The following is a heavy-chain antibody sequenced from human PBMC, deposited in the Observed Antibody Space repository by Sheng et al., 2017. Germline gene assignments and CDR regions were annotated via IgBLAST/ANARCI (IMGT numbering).Heavy chain of an antibody. CDR3: AKGLAGEVTT. V-gene: IGHV3-30*18. D-gene: IGHD7-27*01. J-gene: IGHJ4*02. Sequence: QVQVVESGGGVVQPGKSLRLSCAASGFIFSNYGMHWVRQAPGKGLEWVTLISYDASSKYYADSVKGRFTISRDNLKNTVFLQMNSLRSEDTAVYYCAKGLAGEVTTWGQGT. CDR1: GFIFSNYG. CDR2: ISYDASSK.